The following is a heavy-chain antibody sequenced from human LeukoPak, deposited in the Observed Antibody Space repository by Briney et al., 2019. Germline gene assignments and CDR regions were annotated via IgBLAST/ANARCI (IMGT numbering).Heavy chain of an antibody. J-gene: IGHJ4*02. D-gene: IGHD6-13*01. CDR3: ARSLTAAAGTSSFDY. CDR2: ILYDGSNK. CDR1: GFTFSSYG. Sequence: GGSLRLSCAASGFTFSSYGMHWVRQAPGEGLEWVALILYDGSNKYYADSVKGRFTISRDNSKNTLYLQMNSLRAEDTAVYYCARSLTAAAGTSSFDYWGQGTLVTVSS. V-gene: IGHV3-30*03.